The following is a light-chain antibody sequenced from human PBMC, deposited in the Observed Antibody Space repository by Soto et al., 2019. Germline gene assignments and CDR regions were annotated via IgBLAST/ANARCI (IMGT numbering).Light chain of an antibody. Sequence: EIVLTQSPATLSLSPGERATLSGRASQSVSYYLAWYQQKPGQAPRLLIYDSSNRAAGIPARFSGSGSGTDFTLTISSLEPEDFAVYYCQQRSHWPPTFGQGTKVDIK. CDR2: DSS. CDR1: QSVSYY. CDR3: QQRSHWPPT. V-gene: IGKV3-11*01. J-gene: IGKJ1*01.